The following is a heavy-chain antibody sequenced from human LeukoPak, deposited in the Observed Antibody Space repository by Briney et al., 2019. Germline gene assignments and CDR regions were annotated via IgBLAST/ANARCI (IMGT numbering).Heavy chain of an antibody. CDR1: GGTFISYA. CDR3: ARGFANFMTTVNYFDY. CDR2: IIPIFGTA. Sequence: SVKVSCKASGGTFISYAISWVRQAPGQGLEWMGGIIPIFGTANYAQKFQGRVTITTDESTSTAYMELSSLRSEDTAVYYCARGFANFMTTVNYFDYWGQGTLVTVSS. J-gene: IGHJ4*02. V-gene: IGHV1-69*05. D-gene: IGHD4-17*01.